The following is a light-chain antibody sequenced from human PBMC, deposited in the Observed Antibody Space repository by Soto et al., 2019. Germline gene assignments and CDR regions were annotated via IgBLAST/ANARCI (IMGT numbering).Light chain of an antibody. J-gene: IGKJ1*01. Sequence: EIVMTQSPATLSVSPGESATLSCRASQSVSNNLSWYQQKPGQAPRLLIYGASTRATGFPARLSGRGSGTEFTLTISSLQSEDFAVYYCQQYNNWPPTWTFGQGTKVEIK. CDR3: QQYNNWPPTWT. CDR1: QSVSNN. V-gene: IGKV3-15*01. CDR2: GAS.